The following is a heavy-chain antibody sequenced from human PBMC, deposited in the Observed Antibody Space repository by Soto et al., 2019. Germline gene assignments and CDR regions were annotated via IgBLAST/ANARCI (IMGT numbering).Heavy chain of an antibody. CDR2: IYHSGIT. V-gene: IGHV4-34*01. D-gene: IGHD6-19*01. CDR1: GGSFSGYY. Sequence: PSETLSLTCAVYGGSFSGYYWSWIRQPPGKGLERIGYIYHSGITYYNPSSKSRVTISVDTSNNQFSLKLSSVTAADTAVYYCAREGSIAVAGVFDYWGQGTLVTVSS. J-gene: IGHJ4*02. CDR3: AREGSIAVAGVFDY.